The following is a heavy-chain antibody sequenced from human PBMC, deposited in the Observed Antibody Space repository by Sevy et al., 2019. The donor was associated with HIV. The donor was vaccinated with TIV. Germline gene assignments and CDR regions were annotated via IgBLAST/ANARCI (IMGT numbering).Heavy chain of an antibody. J-gene: IGHJ6*02. V-gene: IGHV3-23*01. CDR3: AKVVVPADIDPFYYYAYGMDV. CDR1: GFTFSNYA. D-gene: IGHD2-2*01. Sequence: GGSLRLSCAASGFTFSNYAINWVRQAPGKGLEWGSRISGSGDSTFYADSVKCRFTISRDNSKNTVHLQMNSLRVEDTAVYYCAKVVVPADIDPFYYYAYGMDVWGQGTTVTVSS. CDR2: ISGSGDST.